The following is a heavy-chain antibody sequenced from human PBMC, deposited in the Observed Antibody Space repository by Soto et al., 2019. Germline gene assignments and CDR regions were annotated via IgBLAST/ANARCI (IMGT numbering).Heavy chain of an antibody. J-gene: IGHJ4*02. CDR1: GFSFRSYW. CDR2: LNPDVSNK. Sequence: EVELVESGGGLVQPGGSLRLSCVASGFSFRSYWMSWVRQVPGRGLEWVAQLNPDVSNKAYVDAGKGRVTIDRDNAKNSLYLQMNSLRVEDTDLYYCARDPYYGDIDYWGQGTLVTVSS. D-gene: IGHD3-10*01. CDR3: ARDPYYGDIDY. V-gene: IGHV3-7*01.